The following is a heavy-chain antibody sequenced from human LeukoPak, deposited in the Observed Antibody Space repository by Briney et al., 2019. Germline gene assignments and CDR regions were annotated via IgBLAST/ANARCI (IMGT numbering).Heavy chain of an antibody. Sequence: PSETLSLTCAVYGGSFSGYYWSWIRQPPGKGLEWIGEINHSGSTNYNPSLKSRVTISVDTSKNQFSLKLSSVTAADTAVYYCARKIRTLVRGVLTPYYLDYWGQGTLVTVSS. CDR2: INHSGST. J-gene: IGHJ4*02. CDR3: ARKIRTLVRGVLTPYYLDY. D-gene: IGHD3-10*01. CDR1: GGSFSGYY. V-gene: IGHV4-34*01.